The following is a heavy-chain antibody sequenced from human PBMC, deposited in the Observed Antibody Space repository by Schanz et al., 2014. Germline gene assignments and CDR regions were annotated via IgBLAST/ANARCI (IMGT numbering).Heavy chain of an antibody. CDR2: ISYSGST. CDR1: GASISSGGYY. J-gene: IGHJ6*02. D-gene: IGHD3-16*01. Sequence: QVQLQESGPGLVKPSQTLSLTCTVSGASISSGGYYWDWIRLLPGKGLECIGYISYSGSTSFNPSLKSRLPMAVDTSKNQFSLRLSSVTAADTAVYYCARHGGIPYYPMDVWGQGTTVTVSS. V-gene: IGHV4-31*03. CDR3: ARHGGIPYYPMDV.